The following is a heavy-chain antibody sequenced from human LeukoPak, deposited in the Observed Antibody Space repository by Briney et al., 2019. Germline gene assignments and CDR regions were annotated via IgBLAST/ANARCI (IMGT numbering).Heavy chain of an antibody. V-gene: IGHV3-30*04. CDR2: ISYDGSNK. CDR3: ARDRPGGGSLFDY. Sequence: GGSLRLSCAASGFTFSSYAMHWVRQAPGKGLEWVAVISYDGSNKYYADSVKGRFTISRDNSKNTLYLQMNSLRAEDTAVYYCARDRPGGGSLFDYWGQGTLVTVSS. J-gene: IGHJ4*02. D-gene: IGHD3-10*01. CDR1: GFTFSSYA.